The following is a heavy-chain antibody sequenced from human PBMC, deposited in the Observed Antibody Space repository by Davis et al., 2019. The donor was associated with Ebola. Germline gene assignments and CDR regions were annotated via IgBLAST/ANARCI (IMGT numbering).Heavy chain of an antibody. V-gene: IGHV7-4-1*02. Sequence: ASVKVSCKASGYTFTSYAMNWVRQAPGQGLEWMGWINTNTGNPTYAQGFTGRFVFSLDTSVSTAYLQISSLKAEDTAVYYCARDTAGGYYYYGMDVWGQGTTVTVSS. CDR1: GYTFTSYA. CDR3: ARDTAGGYYYYGMDV. J-gene: IGHJ6*02. D-gene: IGHD2-8*02. CDR2: INTNTGNP.